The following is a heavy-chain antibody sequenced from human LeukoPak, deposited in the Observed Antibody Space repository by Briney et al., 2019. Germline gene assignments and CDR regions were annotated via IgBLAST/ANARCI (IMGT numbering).Heavy chain of an antibody. D-gene: IGHD3-10*01. Sequence: ASVKVSCKASGGTFSSYAISWVRQAPGQGLEWMGWINPNSGGTNYAQKFQGRVTMTRDTSISTAYMELSRLRSDDTAVYYCARVGSKGSGSYYRTGWFDPWGQGTLVTVSS. J-gene: IGHJ5*02. CDR3: ARVGSKGSGSYYRTGWFDP. CDR2: INPNSGGT. V-gene: IGHV1-2*02. CDR1: GGTFSSYA.